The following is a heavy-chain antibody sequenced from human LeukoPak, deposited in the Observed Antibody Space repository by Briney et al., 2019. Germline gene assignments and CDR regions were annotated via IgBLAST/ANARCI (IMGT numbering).Heavy chain of an antibody. CDR3: ARTFKSYYYDSSGYLDAFDI. J-gene: IGHJ3*02. Sequence: RPSETLSLTCTVSGGSISSSSYYWGWIRQPPGKGLEWIGSIYYSGSTYYNPSLKSRVTISVDTSKNQFSLKLSTVTAADTAVYYCARTFKSYYYDSSGYLDAFDIWGQGTMVTVSS. V-gene: IGHV4-39*01. CDR1: GGSISSSSYY. D-gene: IGHD3-22*01. CDR2: IYYSGST.